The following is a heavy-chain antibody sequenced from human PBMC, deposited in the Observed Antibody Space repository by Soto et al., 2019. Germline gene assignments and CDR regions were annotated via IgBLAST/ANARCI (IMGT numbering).Heavy chain of an antibody. J-gene: IGHJ4*02. CDR3: ARAYYDSSGSRYYYFDY. V-gene: IGHV1-69*13. Sequence: ASVKVSCKASGGTFSSYAISWVRQAPGQGLEWMGGIIPIFGTANYAQKFQGRVTITADESTSTAYMELSSLRSEDTAVYYCARAYYDSSGSRYYYFDYWGQGTLVTVSS. CDR1: GGTFSSYA. CDR2: IIPIFGTA. D-gene: IGHD3-22*01.